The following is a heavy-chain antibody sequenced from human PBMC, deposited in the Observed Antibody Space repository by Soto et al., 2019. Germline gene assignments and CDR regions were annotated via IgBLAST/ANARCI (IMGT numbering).Heavy chain of an antibody. CDR2: IIPIFGTA. D-gene: IGHD5-12*01. CDR3: ARGRGYSGYGDYYYYGMDV. J-gene: IGHJ6*02. V-gene: IGHV1-69*13. CDR1: GGTFSIYA. Sequence: ASVKVSCKASGGTFSIYAIIWVRQAPGQGLEWMGGIIPIFGTANYAQKFQGRVTITADESTSTAYMELSSLRSEDTAVYYCARGRGYSGYGDYYYYGMDVWGQGTTVTVSS.